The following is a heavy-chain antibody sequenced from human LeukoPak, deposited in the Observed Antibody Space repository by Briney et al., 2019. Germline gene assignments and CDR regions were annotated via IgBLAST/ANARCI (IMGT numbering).Heavy chain of an antibody. CDR1: GFTINNYG. V-gene: IGHV3-30*18. Sequence: AGGSLRLSCAAAGFTINNYGFHWVRQAAENLLEWVALISYDGSNKYYADSVKGRFTISRDNSKNTLYLQMNSLRAEDTAVYYCAKDVSLVVVVAATLFDYWGQGTLVTVSS. J-gene: IGHJ4*02. CDR3: AKDVSLVVVVAATLFDY. D-gene: IGHD2-15*01. CDR2: ISYDGSNK.